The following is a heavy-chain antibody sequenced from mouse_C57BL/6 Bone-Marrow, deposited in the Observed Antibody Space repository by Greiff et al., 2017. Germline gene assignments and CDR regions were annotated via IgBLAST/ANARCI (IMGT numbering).Heavy chain of an antibody. D-gene: IGHD2-2*01. CDR2: ISSGGSYT. CDR1: GFTFSSYG. V-gene: IGHV5-6*02. J-gene: IGHJ2*01. CDR3: ARQRGCYGYDGGYYFDY. Sequence: DVKLVESGGDLVKPGGSLKLSCAASGFTFSSYGMSWVRQTPDKRLEWVATISSGGSYTYYPDSVKGRFPISRDNAKNTLYLQMSSLKSEDTAMYYCARQRGCYGYDGGYYFDYWGQGTTLTVSS.